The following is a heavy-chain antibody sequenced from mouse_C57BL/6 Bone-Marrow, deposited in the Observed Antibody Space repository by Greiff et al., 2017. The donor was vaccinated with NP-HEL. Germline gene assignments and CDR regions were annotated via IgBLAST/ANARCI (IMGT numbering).Heavy chain of an antibody. J-gene: IGHJ3*01. CDR2: IYPGNSDT. V-gene: IGHV1-5*01. CDR1: GYTFTSYW. CDR3: TIDGYYLAAWFAY. Sequence: EVQLQESGTVLARPGASVKMSCKTSGYTFTSYWMHWVKQRPGQGLEWIGAIYPGNSDTSYNQKFKGKAKLTEVTSASTAYMELSSLTNEDSAVYYCTIDGYYLAAWFAYWGQGTLVTVSA. D-gene: IGHD2-3*01.